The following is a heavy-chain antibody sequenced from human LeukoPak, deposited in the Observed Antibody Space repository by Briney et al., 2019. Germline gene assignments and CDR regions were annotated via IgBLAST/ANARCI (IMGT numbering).Heavy chain of an antibody. CDR3: ARGGDHPTYLFQHMDV. CDR1: GFTFSSYE. CDR2: ISSSGSTI. D-gene: IGHD3-16*01. Sequence: GGSLRLSCAASGFTFSSYEMNWVRQAPGKGLEWVSYISSSGSTIYYADSVKGRFTISRDNAKNSLYLQMNSLRAEDTAVYYCARGGDHPTYLFQHMDVWGKGTTVIVSS. V-gene: IGHV3-48*03. J-gene: IGHJ6*03.